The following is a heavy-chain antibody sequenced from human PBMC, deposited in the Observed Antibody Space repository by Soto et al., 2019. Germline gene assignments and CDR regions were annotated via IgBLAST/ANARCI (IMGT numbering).Heavy chain of an antibody. J-gene: IGHJ6*02. Sequence: SETLSLTCTVSGGSISSGGYYWSWIRQHPGKGLEWIGYIYYSGSTYYNPSLKSRVTISVDTSKNQFSLKLSSVTAADTAVYYCARARGNYCFWSGAIYGMDVWGQGTMVTVPS. D-gene: IGHD3-3*01. CDR3: ARARGNYCFWSGAIYGMDV. V-gene: IGHV4-31*03. CDR1: GGSISSGGYY. CDR2: IYYSGST.